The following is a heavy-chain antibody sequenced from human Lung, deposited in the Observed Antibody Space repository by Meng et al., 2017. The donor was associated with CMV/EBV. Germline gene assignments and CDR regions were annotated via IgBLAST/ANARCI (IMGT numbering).Heavy chain of an antibody. D-gene: IGHD6-19*01. CDR1: AYMFTGFY. V-gene: IGHV1-2*02. Sequence: CRASAYMFTGFYIHWVRQAPGRGLEWMGWPNPNSGGTTYAQKFQGRVTMTRDTSIDTAYMELSRLRSDDTAVYFCAREFSRGWYGDHWGQGTLVTVSS. J-gene: IGHJ4*02. CDR3: AREFSRGWYGDH. CDR2: PNPNSGGT.